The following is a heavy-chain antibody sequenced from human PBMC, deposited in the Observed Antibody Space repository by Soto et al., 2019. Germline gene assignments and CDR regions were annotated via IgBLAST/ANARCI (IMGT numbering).Heavy chain of an antibody. J-gene: IGHJ6*02. CDR2: ISSGSTT. D-gene: IGHD6-19*01. CDR1: GFIFSDYY. Sequence: QVQLVESGGGLVKPGGSLRLSCATSGFIFSDYYMTWIRQAPGKGLEWVSYISSGSTTYYADSVRGRFTISRENAKNALYTQMNSLRAEDTAVYYCARLQKVRGTAVADTYPGYYGMDLWGQGTTVTVSS. CDR3: ARLQKVRGTAVADTYPGYYGMDL. V-gene: IGHV3-11*01.